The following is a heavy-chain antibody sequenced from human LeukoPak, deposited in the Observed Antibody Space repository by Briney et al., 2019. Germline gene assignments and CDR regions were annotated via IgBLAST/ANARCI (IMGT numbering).Heavy chain of an antibody. D-gene: IGHD6-13*01. J-gene: IGHJ6*02. Sequence: PGGSLRLSCAASGFTFSSYAMSWVRQAPGKGLEWVSAISGSGGSTYYADSVKGRFTISRDNSKNTLYLQMNGPRAEDTAVYYCAKGGSGWYSYYYGMDVWGQGTTVTVSS. V-gene: IGHV3-23*01. CDR3: AKGGSGWYSYYYGMDV. CDR2: ISGSGGST. CDR1: GFTFSSYA.